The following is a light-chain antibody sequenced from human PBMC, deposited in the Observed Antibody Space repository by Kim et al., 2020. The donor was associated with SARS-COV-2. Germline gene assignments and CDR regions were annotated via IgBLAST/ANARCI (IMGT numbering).Light chain of an antibody. V-gene: IGKV3-20*01. CDR3: QQYGSSPLT. CDR2: GAS. CDR1: HPVSSSC. J-gene: IGKJ4*01. Sequence: PGDSASPPCRSRHPVSSSCLAWYQQKPGQPPRLLIYGASSRATGIPDRFSGSGSRTDFTLTISRLEPEDVAVYYCQQYGSSPLTFGGGTKVDIK.